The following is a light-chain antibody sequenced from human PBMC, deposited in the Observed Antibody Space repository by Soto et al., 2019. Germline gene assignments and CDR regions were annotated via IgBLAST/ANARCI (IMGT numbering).Light chain of an antibody. Sequence: IHMTQSPSSLSASIGDRVTITCRAREAISHYLNWYQQKPGKAPKLLIYGASKLQSGVPSRFSGSGSGTDFTLTITRLQGEDFATYYCQQSSSTPLTFGGGTKVEI. CDR1: EAISHY. CDR2: GAS. V-gene: IGKV1-39*01. CDR3: QQSSSTPLT. J-gene: IGKJ4*01.